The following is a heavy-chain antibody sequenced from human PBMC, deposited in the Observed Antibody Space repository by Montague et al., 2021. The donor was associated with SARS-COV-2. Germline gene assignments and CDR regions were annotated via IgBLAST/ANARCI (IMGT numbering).Heavy chain of an antibody. V-gene: IGHV4-59*11. D-gene: IGHD6-13*01. Sequence: SETLSLTCTVSGGSTASHYCNWVCKPQGKGQEWMGFVYNNENTKNNPYLHRRVTISIDTADTEFYLSLNSGPAADTAVYFCAGGWAFDPWGQGSLVTVSS. CDR1: GGSTASHY. J-gene: IGHJ3*01. CDR2: VYNNENT. CDR3: AGGWAFDP.